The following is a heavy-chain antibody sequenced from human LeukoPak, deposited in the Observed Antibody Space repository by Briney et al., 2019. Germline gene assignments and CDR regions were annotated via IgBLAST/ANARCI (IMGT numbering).Heavy chain of an antibody. CDR1: GYTFTSYY. D-gene: IGHD3-16*01. Sequence: GASVKVSCKASGYTFTSYYIHWVRQAPGQGLQWKGVIDPSGGSTSLAQNFQGRVTMTRDMSTSTVSMELSSLRSEDTAMYYCARGSVFGFADYFDSWGRGTLVTVSS. CDR2: IDPSGGST. CDR3: ARGSVFGFADYFDS. V-gene: IGHV1-46*01. J-gene: IGHJ4*02.